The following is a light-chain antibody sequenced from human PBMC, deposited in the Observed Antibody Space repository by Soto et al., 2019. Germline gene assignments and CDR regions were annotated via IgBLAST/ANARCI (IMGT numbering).Light chain of an antibody. J-gene: IGKJ5*01. CDR1: QSVSNN. CDR3: QQYNNGPPIT. CDR2: GAS. Sequence: EIVMTQSPATLSVSPGERATLSCRASQSVSNNLAWYQQKPGQAPRLLMYGASTRAIGFPARFSGSGSGTEFTLTISSLQSEDFAVYDCQQYNNGPPITFGQGTRLAIK. V-gene: IGKV3-15*01.